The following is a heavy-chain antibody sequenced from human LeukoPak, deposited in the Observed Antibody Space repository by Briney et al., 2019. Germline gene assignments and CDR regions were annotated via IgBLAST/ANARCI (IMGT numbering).Heavy chain of an antibody. CDR1: GFTVSSNY. CDR2: IYSGGST. D-gene: IGHD3-22*01. Sequence: GGSLRLSCAASGFTVSSNYMSWVRQVPGKGLEWVSVIYSGGSTYYADSVKGRFTISRDNSKNTLYLQMNSLRAEDTAVYYCASDYDSSGYYCWGQGTLVTVSS. CDR3: ASDYDSSGYYC. V-gene: IGHV3-53*01. J-gene: IGHJ4*02.